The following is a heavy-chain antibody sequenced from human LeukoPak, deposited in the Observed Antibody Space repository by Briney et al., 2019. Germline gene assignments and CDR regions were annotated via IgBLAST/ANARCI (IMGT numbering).Heavy chain of an antibody. CDR3: ARGPRNDP. J-gene: IGHJ5*02. Sequence: ASVKVSCKTSGYPFTTYEINWVRQAAGQGLEWMGWVHPNSGNTAYAQKFQGRVTMTRDTSISTAYMELSGLRSDDTAVYFCARGPRNDPWGQGHLTTVSA. CDR1: GYPFTTYE. D-gene: IGHD1-14*01. CDR2: VHPNSGNT. V-gene: IGHV1-8*01.